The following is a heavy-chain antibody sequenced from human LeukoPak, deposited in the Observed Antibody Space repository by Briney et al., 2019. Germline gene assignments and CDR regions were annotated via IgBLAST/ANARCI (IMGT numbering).Heavy chain of an antibody. J-gene: IGHJ3*02. V-gene: IGHV4-34*01. D-gene: IGHD1-20*01. CDR1: GGSFSGYY. Sequence: SETLSLTCAVYGGSFSGYYWSWIRQPPGKGLEWIGEINHSGSTNYNPSLKSRVTISVDTSKNQFSLKLSSVTAADTAVYYCARGQYNWNDRGLHAFDIWGQGTMVTVSS. CDR2: INHSGST. CDR3: ARGQYNWNDRGLHAFDI.